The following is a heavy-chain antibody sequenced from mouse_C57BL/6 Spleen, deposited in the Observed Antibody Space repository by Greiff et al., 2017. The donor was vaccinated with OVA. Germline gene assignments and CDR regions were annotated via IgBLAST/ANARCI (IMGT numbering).Heavy chain of an antibody. CDR3: ARRGDDYDCFDY. CDR2: ISDGGSYT. D-gene: IGHD2-4*01. J-gene: IGHJ2*01. CDR1: GFTFSSYA. Sequence: EVHLVESGGGLVKPGGSLKLSCAASGFTFSSYAMSWVRQTPEKRLEWVATISDGGSYTYYPDNVKGRFTISRDNAKNNLYLQMSHLKSEDTAMDYCARRGDDYDCFDYWGQGTTLTVSS. V-gene: IGHV5-4*03.